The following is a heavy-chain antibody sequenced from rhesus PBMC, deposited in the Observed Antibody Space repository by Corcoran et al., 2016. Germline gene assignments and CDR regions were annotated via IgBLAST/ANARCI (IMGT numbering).Heavy chain of an antibody. V-gene: IGHV4-169*02. CDR3: ASGGDYYPYYFDY. D-gene: IGHD3-34*01. CDR1: ARSFSSRT. Sequence: VQLPESGPGLVTPSETLSVTCAVSARSFSSRTWRWIRPAPGKGLEWIGYLYGSGSSTNYNPSLNIRVTLSVDTSKNQFSLKLSSVTAADTAVYYCASGGDYYPYYFDYWGQGVLVTVSS. CDR2: LYGSGSST. J-gene: IGHJ4*01.